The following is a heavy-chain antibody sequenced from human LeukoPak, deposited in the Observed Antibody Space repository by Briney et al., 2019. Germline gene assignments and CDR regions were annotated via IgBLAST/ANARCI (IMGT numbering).Heavy chain of an antibody. Sequence: GGPLRLSCAASGFTVSSNYMSWVRQAPGKGLEWVSAIYTGGSTYYAGSVEGRFTISRDNSKNMLYLQMNSLRAVDTAVYYCARNLYYYDSSGYYYYWGQGTLVTVSS. J-gene: IGHJ4*02. V-gene: IGHV3-66*01. CDR2: IYTGGST. CDR3: ARNLYYYDSSGYYYY. CDR1: GFTVSSNY. D-gene: IGHD3-22*01.